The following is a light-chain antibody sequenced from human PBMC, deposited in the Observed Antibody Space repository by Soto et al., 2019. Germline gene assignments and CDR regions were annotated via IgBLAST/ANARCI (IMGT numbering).Light chain of an antibody. J-gene: IGLJ3*02. V-gene: IGLV2-8*01. CDR2: EVS. CDR3: SSYAGSNLWV. CDR1: SSDVGGYNY. Sequence: QSALTQPPSASGSPGQSVTISCTGTSSDVGGYNYVSWYQQHPGKAPKLMIYEVSKRPSGVPDRFSGSKSGNTASLTVSGLQAEEEDDYYCSSYAGSNLWVFGGGTKLTVL.